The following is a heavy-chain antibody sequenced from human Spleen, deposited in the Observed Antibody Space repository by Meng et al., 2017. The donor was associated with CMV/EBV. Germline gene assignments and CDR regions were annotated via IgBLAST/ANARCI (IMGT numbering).Heavy chain of an antibody. CDR3: GRNWRGNWFDP. V-gene: IGHV3-30*02. Sequence: GESLKISCAASGFTFSSYWMSWVRQPPGKGLEWVAFIRDDGTNIRYGDSVKGRFTISRDNSKNTLYLHMNTLRVEDTAAYFCGRNWRGNWFDPWGQGISVTVSS. CDR2: IRDDGTNI. J-gene: IGHJ5*01. CDR1: GFTFSSYW.